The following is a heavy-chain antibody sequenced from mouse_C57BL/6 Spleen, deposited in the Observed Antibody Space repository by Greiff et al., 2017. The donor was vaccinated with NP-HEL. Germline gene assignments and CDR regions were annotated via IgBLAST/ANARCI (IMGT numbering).Heavy chain of an antibody. CDR2: ISSGSSTI. CDR3: AKLIYYGNYAMDY. CDR1: GFTFSDYG. D-gene: IGHD2-1*01. V-gene: IGHV5-17*01. J-gene: IGHJ4*01. Sequence: EVQVVESGGGLVKPGGSLKLSCAASGFTFSDYGMHWVRQAPEKGLEWVAYISSGSSTIYYADTVKGRFTISRDNAKNTLFLQMTSLRSEDTAMYYCAKLIYYGNYAMDYWGQGTSVTVSS.